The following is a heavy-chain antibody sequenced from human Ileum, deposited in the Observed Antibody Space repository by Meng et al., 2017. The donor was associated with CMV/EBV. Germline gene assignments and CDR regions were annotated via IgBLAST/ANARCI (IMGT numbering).Heavy chain of an antibody. D-gene: IGHD1-7*01. CDR1: GGCINSGDYY. CDR3: ARQEELWGYFDY. Sequence: HESGPVLGKPSKTLSPTCTVTGGCINSGDYYWNWIRQPPVKGLEWIGYIYYSGSTYFTPSLKSRVTISGDTSKNQFSLKLNSVTAANTAVYYCARQEELWGYFDYWGQGTLVTVSS. CDR2: IYYSGST. J-gene: IGHJ4*02. V-gene: IGHV4-30-4*08.